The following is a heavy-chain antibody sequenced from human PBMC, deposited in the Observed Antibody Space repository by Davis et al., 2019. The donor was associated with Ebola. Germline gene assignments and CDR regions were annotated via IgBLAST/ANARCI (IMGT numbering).Heavy chain of an antibody. Sequence: ASVKVSCKASGYTFTSYDINWVRQATGQGLEWMGWMNPNSGGTNYAQKFQGRVTMTRDTSISTVYMELSRLRSDDTAVYYCAGGTTPSSWGQGTLVTVSS. CDR1: GYTFTSYD. V-gene: IGHV1-2*02. J-gene: IGHJ5*02. CDR2: MNPNSGGT. CDR3: AGGTTPSS. D-gene: IGHD1-14*01.